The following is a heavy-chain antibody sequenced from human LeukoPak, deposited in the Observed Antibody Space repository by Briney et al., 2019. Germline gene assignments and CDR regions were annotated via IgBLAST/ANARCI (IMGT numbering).Heavy chain of an antibody. Sequence: GRSLRLSCAASGFTFSSYSMNSVRQAPGKGLEWVSYISGSSGTRYYADSVKGRFTISRDNAKNSLYLQMNSLRAEDTAVYYCARAPYTSGWYRGDNDYWGQGTLVTVSS. CDR3: ARAPYTSGWYRGDNDY. V-gene: IGHV3-48*01. D-gene: IGHD6-19*01. CDR1: GFTFSSYS. J-gene: IGHJ4*02. CDR2: ISGSSGTR.